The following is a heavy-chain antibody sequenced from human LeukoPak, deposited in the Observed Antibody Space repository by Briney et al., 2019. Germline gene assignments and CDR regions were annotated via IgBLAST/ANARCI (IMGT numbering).Heavy chain of an antibody. CDR2: INPSGGST. J-gene: IGHJ4*02. CDR1: GYTFTSYY. D-gene: IGHD6-13*01. Sequence: ASVKVSCKASGYTFTSYYMHWARQAPGQGLEWMGIINPSGGSTSYAQKFQGRVTMTRDTSTSTVYMELSSLRSEDTAVYYCARELLLGIAAAQTFDYWGQGTLVTVSS. V-gene: IGHV1-46*01. CDR3: ARELLLGIAAAQTFDY.